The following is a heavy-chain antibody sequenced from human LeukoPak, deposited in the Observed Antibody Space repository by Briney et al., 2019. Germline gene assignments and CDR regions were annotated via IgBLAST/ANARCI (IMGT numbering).Heavy chain of an antibody. J-gene: IGHJ5*02. D-gene: IGHD1-26*01. V-gene: IGHV3-64*01. CDR3: ASLDRSEIP. CDR2: VSADESGK. Sequence: PGGSLRLPCVASGFSFDKFGMHRVRQAPGKGLEYVSSVSADESGKYYTKSVRGRFSISRDNSKNTMYLQLGNLRPDDMGIYYCASLDRSEIPWGPGTLVTVSS. CDR1: GFSFDKFG.